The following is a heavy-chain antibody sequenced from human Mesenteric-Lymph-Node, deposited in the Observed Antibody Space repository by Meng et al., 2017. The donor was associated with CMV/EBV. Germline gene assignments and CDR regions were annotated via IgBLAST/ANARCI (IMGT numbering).Heavy chain of an antibody. D-gene: IGHD3-10*01. CDR3: AMSYGSGPYHVSNAMWFDP. J-gene: IGHJ5*02. V-gene: IGHV3-7*03. CDR1: GFTFSSYW. CDR2: IKQDGSEK. Sequence: GGSLRLSCAASGFTFSSYWMSWVRQAPGKGLEWVANIKQDGSEKYYVDSVKGRFTISRDNAENSLYLQMTSLRAEDTAFYYCAMSYGSGPYHVSNAMWFDPGGQGTQVTVSS.